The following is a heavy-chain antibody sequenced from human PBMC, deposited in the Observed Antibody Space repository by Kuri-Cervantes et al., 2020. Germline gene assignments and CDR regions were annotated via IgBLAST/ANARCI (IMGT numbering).Heavy chain of an antibody. D-gene: IGHD2-2*01. CDR1: GGSISSYY. CDR2: IYYSGST. J-gene: IGHJ6*03. Sequence: GSLRLSCTVSGGSISSYYWSWIRQPPGKGLEWIGYIYYSGSTNYNPFLKSRVTISVDTSKNQFSLKLSSVTAADTAVYYCARVHQPYYYYMDVWGKGTTVTVSS. CDR3: ARVHQPYYYYMDV. V-gene: IGHV4-59*01.